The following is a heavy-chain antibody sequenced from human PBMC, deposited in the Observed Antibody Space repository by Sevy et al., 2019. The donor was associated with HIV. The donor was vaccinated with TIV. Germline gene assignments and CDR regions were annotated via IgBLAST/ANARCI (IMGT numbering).Heavy chain of an antibody. Sequence: GGSLRLSCVASGFTFNSYSMYWVRQAPGKGLEWVAAISYDGSNKYFADSVKGRFTISRDNSKNILYLQINSLRVQDTATYFCARDAAEGPYGSSWFSNWLDPWVQGTLVTVSS. J-gene: IGHJ5*02. V-gene: IGHV3-30*04. CDR1: GFTFNSYS. CDR3: ARDAAEGPYGSSWFSNWLDP. D-gene: IGHD6-13*01. CDR2: ISYDGSNK.